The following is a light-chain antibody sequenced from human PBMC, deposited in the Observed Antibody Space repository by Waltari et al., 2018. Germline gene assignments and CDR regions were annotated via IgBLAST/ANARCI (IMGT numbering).Light chain of an antibody. CDR2: SNN. CDR1: SSNIGSNT. Sequence: QSVLTQPPSASGTPGQRVTISCSGSSSNIGSNTVNWYHQLPGTAPKLLISSNNQRPSGVPDRFPGSKSGTSASLAITGLQSEDEADYYCAAWDDSLNGVVFGGGTKLTVL. CDR3: AAWDDSLNGVV. J-gene: IGLJ2*01. V-gene: IGLV1-44*01.